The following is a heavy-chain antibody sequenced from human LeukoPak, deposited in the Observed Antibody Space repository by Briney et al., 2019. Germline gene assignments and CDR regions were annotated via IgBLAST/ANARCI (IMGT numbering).Heavy chain of an antibody. Sequence: SETLSLTCTVSGGSISSYYWSWIRQPPGKGLEGIGYIYYSGSTNYNPSLKSRVTISVDTSKNQFSLKLSSVTAADTAVYYCARSDCSSTSCYGFFDYWGQGTLVTVSS. V-gene: IGHV4-59*01. CDR1: GGSISSYY. CDR2: IYYSGST. CDR3: ARSDCSSTSCYGFFDY. D-gene: IGHD2-2*01. J-gene: IGHJ4*02.